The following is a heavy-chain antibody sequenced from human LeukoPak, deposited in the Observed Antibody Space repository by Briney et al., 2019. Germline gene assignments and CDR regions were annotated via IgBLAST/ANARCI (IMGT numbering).Heavy chain of an antibody. D-gene: IGHD7-27*01. V-gene: IGHV1-18*01. CDR1: GYSFTNYG. J-gene: IGHJ4*02. CDR3: ARSTLGIEFDY. CDR2: ISAYNHNA. Sequence: ASVKVSCKTSGYSFTNYGISWVRQAPGRGLEWMGWISAYNHNAHYAQGLEGRVTMTSETSARTAYMELRSLRSDDTAVYYCARSTLGIEFDYWGQGSLVTVSS.